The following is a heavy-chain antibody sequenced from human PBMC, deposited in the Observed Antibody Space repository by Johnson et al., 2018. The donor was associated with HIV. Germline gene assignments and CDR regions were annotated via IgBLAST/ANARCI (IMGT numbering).Heavy chain of an antibody. CDR3: ARRDSGSLSFDL. D-gene: IGHD1-26*01. V-gene: IGHV3-20*04. Sequence: MQLVGSGGGVLRPGASLRLSCEGFGFIFDDYGLNWVRQAPGKGLEWVSGINWNGGNTGYADSVKGRCTISRDNDKSSVYMQMNNLRAEDTAFYYCARRDSGSLSFDLWGQGTMVTVSS. CDR2: INWNGGNT. CDR1: GFIFDDYG. J-gene: IGHJ3*01.